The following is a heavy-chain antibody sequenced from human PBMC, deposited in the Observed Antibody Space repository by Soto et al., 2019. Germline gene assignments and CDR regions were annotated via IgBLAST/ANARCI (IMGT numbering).Heavy chain of an antibody. Sequence: QLHLQESGPGLVKHSETLSLTCTVSGGSISSSSYYWAWLRQPPGMGLGWIGTIYYSRSTYYNPSLRRRVTIFVETSKNQCSLKLSSVTAADTAVYFCARHSNYYYNALDVWGQGTTVTVSS. J-gene: IGHJ6*02. CDR2: IYYSRST. CDR1: GGSISSSSYY. D-gene: IGHD6-13*01. V-gene: IGHV4-39*01. CDR3: ARHSNYYYNALDV.